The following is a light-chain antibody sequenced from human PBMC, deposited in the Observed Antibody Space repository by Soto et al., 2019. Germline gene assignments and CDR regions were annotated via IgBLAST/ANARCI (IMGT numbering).Light chain of an antibody. CDR1: QSVSRY. CDR2: DAS. V-gene: IGKV3-11*01. Sequence: ERALTQSPATLSLSPGEIATLSCRASQSVSRYLAWYQQKPGQAPRLLIYDASNRATGIPARFSGSGSGTDFTLTISSLEPEDFAVYYCQQRGNWPSFGGGTKVDIK. J-gene: IGKJ4*01. CDR3: QQRGNWPS.